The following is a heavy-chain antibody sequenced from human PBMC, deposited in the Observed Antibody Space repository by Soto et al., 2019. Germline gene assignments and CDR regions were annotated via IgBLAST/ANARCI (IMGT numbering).Heavy chain of an antibody. CDR1: GGSISSGDYY. Sequence: SETLSLTCTVSGGSISSGDYYWSWIRQPPGKGLEWIGYIYYSGSTYYNPSLKSRVTISVDTSKNQFSLKLSSVTAADTAVYYCASMVRAPWGAFDIWGQGTMVTVS. D-gene: IGHD3-10*01. CDR2: IYYSGST. J-gene: IGHJ3*02. V-gene: IGHV4-30-4*01. CDR3: ASMVRAPWGAFDI.